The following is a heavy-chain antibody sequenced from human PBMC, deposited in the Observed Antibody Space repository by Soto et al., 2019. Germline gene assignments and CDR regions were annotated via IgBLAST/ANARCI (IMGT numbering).Heavy chain of an antibody. CDR3: AKDSITRITIFGVVIIGAFDI. D-gene: IGHD3-3*01. V-gene: IGHV4-59*12. Sequence: SETLSLTCPVSGDSISSYYWSWIRQPPGRGLEWIGYIYYSGSSNYNPSLMSRVTMSLDTSKNQFSLRAEDTAVYYCAKDSITRITIFGVVIIGAFDIWGQGTMVTVSS. CDR2: IYYSGSS. J-gene: IGHJ3*02. CDR1: GDSISSYY.